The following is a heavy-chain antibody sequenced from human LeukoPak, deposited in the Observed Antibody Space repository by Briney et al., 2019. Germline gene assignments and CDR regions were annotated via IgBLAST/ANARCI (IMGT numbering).Heavy chain of an antibody. D-gene: IGHD3-10*01. CDR3: AIPLSIGGY. CDR1: GFTFSSYS. V-gene: IGHV3-48*01. CDR2: ISSGSSTI. Sequence: GGSLRLSCAASGFTFSSYSMSWVRQAPGKGLEWLSYISSGSSTIYYADSVKGRFTISRDNAKNSLYLQMSSLGAEDTAVYYCAIPLSIGGYWGQGTLVTVSS. J-gene: IGHJ4*02.